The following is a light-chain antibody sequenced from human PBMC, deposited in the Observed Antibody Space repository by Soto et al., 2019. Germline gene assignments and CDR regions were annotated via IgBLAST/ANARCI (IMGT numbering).Light chain of an antibody. J-gene: IGLJ1*01. CDR2: EVS. Sequence: QPVLTQPASVSGSPGQSITISCTGSSSDVGGYNYVSWYQQHPGKAPKPMIYEVSNRPSGVSNRFSGSKSGNRASLTISGLQAEDEADYYCSSYTSSSSYVFGTGTKLTVL. CDR1: SSDVGGYNY. CDR3: SSYTSSSSYV. V-gene: IGLV2-14*01.